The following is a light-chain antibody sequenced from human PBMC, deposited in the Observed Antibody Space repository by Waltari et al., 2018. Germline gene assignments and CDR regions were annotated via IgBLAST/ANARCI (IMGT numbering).Light chain of an antibody. CDR1: SGYSSNI. Sequence: QLVLTQSPSASASLGASVKLTCTLSSGYSSNIVAWHQQQPEKGPRYLMKINSDGSHNKGDESPARFSGSSSGAERYLTISSVQPEDEADYYCQTGGHGSWVFGGGTTLTVL. CDR2: INSDGSH. CDR3: QTGGHGSWV. J-gene: IGLJ3*02. V-gene: IGLV4-69*01.